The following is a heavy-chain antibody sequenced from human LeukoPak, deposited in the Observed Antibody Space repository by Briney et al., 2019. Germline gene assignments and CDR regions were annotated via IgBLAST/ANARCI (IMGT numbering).Heavy chain of an antibody. V-gene: IGHV4-34*01. J-gene: IGHJ5*02. CDR2: INHSGST. CDR1: GGSFSGYY. CDR3: ARGGRYDILTGYYPAYNWFGP. Sequence: SETLSLTCTVYGGSFSGYYWSWIRQPPGKGLEWIGEINHSGSTNYNPSLKSRVTISVDTSKNQFSLKLSSVTAADTAVYYCARGGRYDILTGYYPAYNWFGPWGQGTLVTVSS. D-gene: IGHD3-9*01.